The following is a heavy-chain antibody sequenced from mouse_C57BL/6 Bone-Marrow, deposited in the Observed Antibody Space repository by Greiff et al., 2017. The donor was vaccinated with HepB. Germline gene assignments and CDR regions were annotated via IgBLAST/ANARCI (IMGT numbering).Heavy chain of an antibody. J-gene: IGHJ3*01. CDR3: ARGRLRRGAWFAY. Sequence: QVQLQQPGAELVKPGASVKMSCKASGYTLTSYWITWVKQRPGQGLEWIGDIYPGSGSTNYNEKFKSKATLTVDTSSSTAYMQLSSLTSEDSAVYYCARGRLRRGAWFAYWGQGTLVTVSA. D-gene: IGHD2-4*01. CDR2: IYPGSGST. CDR1: GYTLTSYW. V-gene: IGHV1-55*01.